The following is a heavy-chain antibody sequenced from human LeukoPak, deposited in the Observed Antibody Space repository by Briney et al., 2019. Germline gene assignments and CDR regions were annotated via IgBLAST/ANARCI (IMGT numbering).Heavy chain of an antibody. D-gene: IGHD2-2*01. CDR3: ARAQYCSSTSCYYYYYYMDV. J-gene: IGHJ6*03. CDR1: GYSFTSYW. Sequence: GESLKISCKGSGYSFTSYWIGWVLQMPGKGLEWMVNIYPGDSDTRYSPSFQGQVTISADKSISTAYLQWSSLKASDTAMYYCARAQYCSSTSCYYYYYYMDVWGKGTTVTVSS. CDR2: IYPGDSDT. V-gene: IGHV5-51*01.